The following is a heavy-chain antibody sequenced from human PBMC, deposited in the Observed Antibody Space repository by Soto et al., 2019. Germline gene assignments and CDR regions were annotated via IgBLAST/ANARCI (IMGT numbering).Heavy chain of an antibody. CDR2: MNANSGNT. Sequence: ASVKVSCKASGDTFTSYYMHWVRQAPGQGLEWVGWMNANSGNTGYAQKFLGRVTMTRNTSIGTAYLELSSLRSEDTAVYYCARGRRSSLSRWFDPWGQGTLVTVSS. CDR3: ARGRRSSLSRWFDP. D-gene: IGHD6-6*01. CDR1: GDTFTSYY. J-gene: IGHJ5*02. V-gene: IGHV1-8*02.